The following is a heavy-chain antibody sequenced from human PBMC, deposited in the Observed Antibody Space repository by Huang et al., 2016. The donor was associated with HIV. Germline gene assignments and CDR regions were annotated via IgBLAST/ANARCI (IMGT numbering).Heavy chain of an antibody. J-gene: IGHJ4*02. CDR1: GFSLDSFN. CDR3: VKDREQQLSPFDS. V-gene: IGHV3-21*01. D-gene: IGHD6-13*01. CDR2: ISPSCSFI. Sequence: EVQLVDSGGGLVKPGGSLRLSCAASGFSLDSFNMFWVRQTPAKGLQWFASISPSCSFIEYADSVKGRFSIARDNAKNSLYLQMNSLRGEDTAVYYCVKDREQQLSPFDSWGQGTLVTVSS.